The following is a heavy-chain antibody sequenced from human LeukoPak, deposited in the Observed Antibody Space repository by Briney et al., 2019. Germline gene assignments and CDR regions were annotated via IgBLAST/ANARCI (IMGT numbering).Heavy chain of an antibody. CDR3: ARVNTQGVPSP. D-gene: IGHD2-15*01. V-gene: IGHV4-39*01. J-gene: IGHJ5*02. Sequence: SETLSLTCTVSGGSIRSSDYYWGWIRQPPGKGLEWIASNYHSGTTHYNPSHQSRVTMSVDTSKNQFSLKLSSVTAADMAVYYCARVNTQGVPSPWGQGILVTVSS. CDR2: NYHSGTT. CDR1: GGSIRSSDYY.